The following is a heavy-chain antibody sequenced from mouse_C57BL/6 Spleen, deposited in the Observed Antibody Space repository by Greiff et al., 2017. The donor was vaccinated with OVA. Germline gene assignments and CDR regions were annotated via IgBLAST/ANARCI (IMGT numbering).Heavy chain of an antibody. CDR2: ISDGGSYT. CDR3: ASHYYGSSPVAY. D-gene: IGHD1-1*01. J-gene: IGHJ3*01. Sequence: EVQGVESGGGLVKPGGSLKLSCAASGFTFSSYAMSWVRQTPEKRLEWVATISDGGSYTYYTDNVKGRFTISRDNAKNNLYLQMSHLKSEDTAMYYCASHYYGSSPVAYWGQGTLVTVSA. CDR1: GFTFSSYA. V-gene: IGHV5-4*01.